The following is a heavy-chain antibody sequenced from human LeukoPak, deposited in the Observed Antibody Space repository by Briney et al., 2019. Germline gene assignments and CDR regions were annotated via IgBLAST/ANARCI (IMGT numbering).Heavy chain of an antibody. J-gene: IGHJ4*02. CDR2: ISGSSSNT. CDR1: GFTFSDFY. CDR3: TRHPAEGDY. V-gene: IGHV3-11*03. Sequence: GGSLRLSCAASGFTFSDFYMSGIRQAPGKGLESVSYISGSSSNTNYADSVKGRFTISRDNAKNSLYLQMNSLRPEDTAVYYCTRHPAEGDYWGQGTLVTVSS. D-gene: IGHD2-15*01.